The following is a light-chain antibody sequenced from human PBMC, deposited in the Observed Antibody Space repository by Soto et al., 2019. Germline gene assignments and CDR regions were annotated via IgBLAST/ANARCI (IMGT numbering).Light chain of an antibody. CDR3: QQYYGTPYT. CDR2: RAS. CDR1: QSVFYHSNNRNY. J-gene: IGKJ2*01. V-gene: IGKV4-1*01. Sequence: SCWSSQSVFYHSNNRNYLAWYQQKPGQPPKLLVYRASIRESGVPDRFSGSGSGTDFTLTISSLQAEDVAVYYCQQYYGTPYTFGQGTKVEIK.